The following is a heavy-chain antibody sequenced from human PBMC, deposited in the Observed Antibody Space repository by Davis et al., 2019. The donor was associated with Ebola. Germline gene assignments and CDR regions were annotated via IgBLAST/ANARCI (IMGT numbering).Heavy chain of an antibody. J-gene: IGHJ2*01. CDR2: ISNSRST. D-gene: IGHD1-26*01. CDR1: GASISSAISSGGYF. Sequence: PSETLSLTCTVSGASISSAISSGGYFWSWIRQHPEKGLEWIGYISNSRSTSYNPSLQSQVTVSVDTSKNQFSLKLNYVTAADTAVYYCARADYSGSYYDWYFDLWGRGTLVTVSS. CDR3: ARADYSGSYYDWYFDL. V-gene: IGHV4-31*01.